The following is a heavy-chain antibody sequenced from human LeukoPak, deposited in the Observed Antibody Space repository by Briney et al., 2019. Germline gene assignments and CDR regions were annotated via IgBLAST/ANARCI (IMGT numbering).Heavy chain of an antibody. CDR2: ITSSSSYI. J-gene: IGHJ4*02. V-gene: IGHV3-21*04. CDR1: GFTFSSYV. D-gene: IGHD5-24*01. Sequence: GGSLRLSCAVSGFTFSSYVMSWVRQAPGKGLEWVSSITSSSSYIYYADSVKGRFTISRDNAKNSLYLQMNSLRAEDTAVYYCAKGRGWLQFFDYWGQGTLVTVSS. CDR3: AKGRGWLQFFDY.